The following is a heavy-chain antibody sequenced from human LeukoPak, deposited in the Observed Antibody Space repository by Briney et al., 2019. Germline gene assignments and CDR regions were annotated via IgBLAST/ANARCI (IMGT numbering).Heavy chain of an antibody. J-gene: IGHJ6*02. CDR1: GYTFTGYY. V-gene: IGHV1-2*02. CDR2: INPNSGGT. D-gene: IGHD6-13*01. CDR3: ARIGGAAAGYYYYGMDV. Sequence: PLASVKVSCKASGYTFTGYYMHWVRQAPGQGLEWMGWINPNSGGTNYAQKFQGRVTMTRDTSISTAYMELSRLRSDDTAVYYCARIGGAAAGYYYYGMDVWGQGTTVTVSS.